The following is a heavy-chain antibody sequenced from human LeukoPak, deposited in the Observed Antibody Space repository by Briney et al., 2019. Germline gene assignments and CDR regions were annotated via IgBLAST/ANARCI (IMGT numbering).Heavy chain of an antibody. J-gene: IGHJ4*02. Sequence: GGSLRLSCAASGFTFSSYAMSWVRQAPGKGLEWVSAISGSGGSTYYADPVKGRFTISRDNSKNTLYLQMNSLRAEDTAVYYCAKGIAVAGTRSYYFDYWGQGTLVTVSS. D-gene: IGHD6-19*01. CDR3: AKGIAVAGTRSYYFDY. V-gene: IGHV3-23*01. CDR2: ISGSGGST. CDR1: GFTFSSYA.